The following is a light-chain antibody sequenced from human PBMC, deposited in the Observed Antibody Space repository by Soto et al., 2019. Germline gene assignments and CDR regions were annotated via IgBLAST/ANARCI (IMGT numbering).Light chain of an antibody. V-gene: IGKV1-5*03. CDR3: QQYNSYPST. CDR2: KAS. J-gene: IGKJ1*01. CDR1: QSISSW. Sequence: DIQMTQSPSTLSASVGDRVTITCRASQSISSWLAWYQQKPGKAPKLLIYKASSLESGVPSRFSGSGSGTEFTLTISSLQPDDFAPYYCQQYNSYPSTVGKWTKVEIK.